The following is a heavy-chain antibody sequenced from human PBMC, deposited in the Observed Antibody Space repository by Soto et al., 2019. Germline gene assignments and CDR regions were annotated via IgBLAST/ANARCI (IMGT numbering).Heavy chain of an antibody. J-gene: IGHJ6*04. Sequence: ASVKVSCKASGYTFTSYGISWVRQAPGQGLEWMGGIIAYNGTTNYAQKLQGRVTMTTDTSTSTAYMELSSLRSEDTAVYYCAGPHPLIVGATPLLYSYNGMDVGGKGTTFTVSS. CDR3: AGPHPLIVGATPLLYSYNGMDV. D-gene: IGHD1-26*01. CDR1: GYTFTSYG. V-gene: IGHV1-18*01. CDR2: IIAYNGTT.